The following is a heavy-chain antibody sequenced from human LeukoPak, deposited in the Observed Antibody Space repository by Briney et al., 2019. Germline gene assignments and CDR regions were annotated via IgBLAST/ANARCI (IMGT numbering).Heavy chain of an antibody. V-gene: IGHV3-64*04. CDR2: ISSNGGST. Sequence: PGGSLRLSCSASGFTFSSYAMHWVRQAAGKGLEYVSGISSNGGSTYYADSVKGRSTISRDNSKNTLYLQMNSLRAEDTAVYYCASSPDSLGNFDIWGQGTMVTVSS. D-gene: IGHD3-16*01. J-gene: IGHJ3*02. CDR3: ASSPDSLGNFDI. CDR1: GFTFSSYA.